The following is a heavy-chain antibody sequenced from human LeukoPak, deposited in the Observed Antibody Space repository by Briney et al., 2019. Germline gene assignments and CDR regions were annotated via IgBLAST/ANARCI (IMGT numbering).Heavy chain of an antibody. CDR3: AMGRGYCSGGSCYRNYYYYMDV. CDR1: GYTFTSYD. V-gene: IGHV1-8*01. D-gene: IGHD2-15*01. Sequence: ASVKVSCKASGYTFTSYDINWVRQATGQGLEWMGWMNPNSGNTGYAQKFQGRVTMTRNTSISTPYMELSSLRSEDQAVYYCAMGRGYCSGGSCYRNYYYYMDVWGKGTTVTISS. CDR2: MNPNSGNT. J-gene: IGHJ6*03.